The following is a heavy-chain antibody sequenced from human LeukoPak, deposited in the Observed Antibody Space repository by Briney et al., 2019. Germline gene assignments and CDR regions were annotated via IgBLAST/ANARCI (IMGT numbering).Heavy chain of an antibody. CDR2: INPNNGAT. J-gene: IGHJ6*03. CDR3: ARGVYCSSSSCSGGLGYYFYFMDV. Sequence: GASVKVSCKASGYTFTGSYMHWVRQAPGQGLEWMGWINPNNGATNYAQKFQGRVTMTRDTSITTVYMELRSLRYDDTAVYYCARGVYCSSSSCSGGLGYYFYFMDVWGKGTTVTVSS. D-gene: IGHD2-2*01. CDR1: GYTFTGSY. V-gene: IGHV1-2*02.